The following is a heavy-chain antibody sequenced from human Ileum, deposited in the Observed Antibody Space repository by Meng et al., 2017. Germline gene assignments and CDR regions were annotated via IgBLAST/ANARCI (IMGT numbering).Heavy chain of an antibody. V-gene: IGHV4-4*07. Sequence: VRLLESGPGLVKTSEPLSRTCTVSGGSISSYDWSWIRQLAGKGLEWIGRIYTSGSTNYNPSLKSRVTMSVDTSKNQFSLKLSSVTAADTAVYYCARDVVPTVTYYYNWFDPWGQGTLVTVSS. CDR2: IYTSGST. D-gene: IGHD4-17*01. J-gene: IGHJ5*02. CDR1: GGSISSYD. CDR3: ARDVVPTVTYYYNWFDP.